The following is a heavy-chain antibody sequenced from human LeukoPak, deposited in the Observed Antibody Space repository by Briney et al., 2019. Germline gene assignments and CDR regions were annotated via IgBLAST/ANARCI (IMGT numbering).Heavy chain of an antibody. CDR1: GGSISSSSYY. CDR3: ARHASGSPHFDN. J-gene: IGHJ4*02. Sequence: PSETLSLTCSVSGGSISSSSYYWGWIRQPPGKGLEWIGSIYYSGSTYYNPSLKRRVTMSVDTSKSQFSLKLSSVTAADTAVYYCARHASGSPHFDNWGQGTLVTVSS. D-gene: IGHD1-26*01. V-gene: IGHV4-39*01. CDR2: IYYSGST.